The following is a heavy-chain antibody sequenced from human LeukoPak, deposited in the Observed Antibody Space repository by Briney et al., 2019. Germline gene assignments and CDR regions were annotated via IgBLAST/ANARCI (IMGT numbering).Heavy chain of an antibody. Sequence: PGRSLRLSCAASGFTFSDYGIHWVRQAPGKGLEWVAVIWSDGSNKYYADSVKGRFTISRDNSKNTLYLQMNSLRPEDTAVYYCARDKSGQYAFDIWGQGTMVTVSS. CDR2: IWSDGSNK. J-gene: IGHJ3*02. CDR3: ARDKSGQYAFDI. V-gene: IGHV3-33*01. CDR1: GFTFSDYG. D-gene: IGHD3-3*01.